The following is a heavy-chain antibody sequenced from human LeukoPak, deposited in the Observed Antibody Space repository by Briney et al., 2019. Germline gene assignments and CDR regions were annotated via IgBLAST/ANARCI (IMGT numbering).Heavy chain of an antibody. CDR2: INHSGST. J-gene: IGHJ5*02. Sequence: SETLSLTCAVYGGSFSGYYWSWIRQPPGKGLEWIGEINHSGSTNYNPSLKSRVTISVDTSKNQFSLKLSSVTAADTAVYYCAREFYGSGSYYKPYNWFDPWGQGTLVTVSS. CDR1: GGSFSGYY. CDR3: AREFYGSGSYYKPYNWFDP. V-gene: IGHV4-34*01. D-gene: IGHD3-10*01.